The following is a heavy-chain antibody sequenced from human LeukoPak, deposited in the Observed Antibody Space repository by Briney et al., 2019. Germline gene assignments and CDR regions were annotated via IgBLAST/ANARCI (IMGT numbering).Heavy chain of an antibody. V-gene: IGHV3-74*01. CDR3: AGDRYCSSASCYGGDY. CDR1: GFTFSSYW. D-gene: IGHD2-2*01. CDR2: IGTDGSST. Sequence: GGSLRLSCVASGFTFSSYWMHWVRQAPGKGLVWVSRIGTDGSSTSYADSVKGRFTISRDNAKNTLYLQMNSLRAEDTAVYYCAGDRYCSSASCYGGDYWGQGTLVTVSS. J-gene: IGHJ4*02.